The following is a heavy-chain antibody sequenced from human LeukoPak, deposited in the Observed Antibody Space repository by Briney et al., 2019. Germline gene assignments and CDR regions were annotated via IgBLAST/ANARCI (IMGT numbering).Heavy chain of an antibody. Sequence: GGSLRLSCAASGFTFDDYAMHWVRQAPGKGLEWVSGISWNSGSIGYADSVKGRFTISRDNAKNSLYLQMNSLRAEDTALYYWAKDGYYDSSGYYGWFDPWGQGTLVTVSS. CDR3: AKDGYYDSSGYYGWFDP. D-gene: IGHD3-22*01. V-gene: IGHV3-9*01. J-gene: IGHJ5*02. CDR1: GFTFDDYA. CDR2: ISWNSGSI.